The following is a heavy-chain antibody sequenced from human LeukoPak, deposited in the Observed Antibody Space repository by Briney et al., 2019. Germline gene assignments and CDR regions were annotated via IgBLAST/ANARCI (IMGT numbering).Heavy chain of an antibody. V-gene: IGHV3-48*01. CDR1: GFTFSSYA. D-gene: IGHD1-26*01. CDR2: ISSRSRTI. Sequence: GGSLRLSCAASGFTFSSYAMSWVRQAPGKGLEWGSYISSRSRTIYYADSVKGRVTISRDNAKNSVYLQMNSLRAEDTAVYYCARVGVGATTPFDYWGQGTLVTVSS. CDR3: ARVGVGATTPFDY. J-gene: IGHJ4*02.